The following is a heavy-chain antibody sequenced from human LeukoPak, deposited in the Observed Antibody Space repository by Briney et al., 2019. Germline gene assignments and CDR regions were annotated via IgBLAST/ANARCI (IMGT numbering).Heavy chain of an antibody. CDR3: ARDNLRGYSYGNHY. D-gene: IGHD5-18*01. Sequence: SVKVSCKASGGTFSSYAISWVRQAPGQGLEWMGRIIPIFGTANYAQKFQGRVTMTRDTSTSTVYMELSSLRSEDTAVYYCARDNLRGYSYGNHYWGQGTLVTVSS. J-gene: IGHJ4*02. V-gene: IGHV1-69*05. CDR2: IIPIFGTA. CDR1: GGTFSSYA.